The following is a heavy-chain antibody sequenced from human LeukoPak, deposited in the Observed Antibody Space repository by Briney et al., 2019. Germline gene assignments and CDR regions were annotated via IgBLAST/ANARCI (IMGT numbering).Heavy chain of an antibody. J-gene: IGHJ3*02. V-gene: IGHV3-7*01. CDR1: GFTFRSYW. CDR3: ARSPMMHDAFDI. Sequence: GGSLRLSCTASGFTFRSYWMSWIRQAPGKGLEWVANIKQDGGQIYYVDSVKGRFTISGDNAKNSLFLQMNSLRAEDTAVYYCARSPMMHDAFDIWGQGTMVTVSS. D-gene: IGHD3-16*01. CDR2: IKQDGGQI.